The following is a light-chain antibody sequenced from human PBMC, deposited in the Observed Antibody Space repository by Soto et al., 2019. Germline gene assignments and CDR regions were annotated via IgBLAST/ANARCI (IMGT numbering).Light chain of an antibody. Sequence: EIVLTHSPGTLSLSPGERATLSCSASQTVTGSYLAWYQQKPGQAPRLLIYGASSRATAIPDRFSGSGSGTDFTLTVSRMEPEDFAVYYCQHYGASPLTFGQGTKV. CDR2: GAS. V-gene: IGKV3-20*01. CDR1: QTVTGSY. CDR3: QHYGASPLT. J-gene: IGKJ1*01.